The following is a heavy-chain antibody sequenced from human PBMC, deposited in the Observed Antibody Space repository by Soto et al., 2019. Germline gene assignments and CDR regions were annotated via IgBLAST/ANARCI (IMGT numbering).Heavy chain of an antibody. V-gene: IGHV1-3*01. CDR2: INAGNGNT. J-gene: IGHJ2*01. D-gene: IGHD1-26*01. CDR3: ARGGSLYWYFDL. Sequence: QVQLVQSGAEVKKPGASVKVSCKASGYTFTNYAMHWVRQAPGQRLEWMGWINAGNGNTKYSQKFQGRVTITRGTSASTAYMELSRLRSEDTAVYYCARGGSLYWYFDLWGRGTLVTVSS. CDR1: GYTFTNYA.